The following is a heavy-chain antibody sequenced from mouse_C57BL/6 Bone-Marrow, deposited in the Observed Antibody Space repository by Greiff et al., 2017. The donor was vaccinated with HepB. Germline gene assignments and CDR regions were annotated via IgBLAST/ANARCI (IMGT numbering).Heavy chain of an antibody. Sequence: VKVVESGAELVKPGASVKLSCKASGYTFTEYTIHWVKQRSGQGLEWIGWFYPGSGSIKYNEKFKDKATLTADKSSSTVYMELSRLTSEDSAVYFCARHEDREDYYGSSYDYWGQGTTLTVSS. CDR3: ARHEDREDYYGSSYDY. J-gene: IGHJ2*01. CDR2: FYPGSGSI. CDR1: GYTFTEYT. V-gene: IGHV1-62-2*01. D-gene: IGHD1-1*01.